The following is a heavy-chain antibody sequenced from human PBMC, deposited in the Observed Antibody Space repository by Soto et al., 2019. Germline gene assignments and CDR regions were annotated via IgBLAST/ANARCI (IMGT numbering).Heavy chain of an antibody. CDR3: ASGMRIAAQGWFDP. J-gene: IGHJ5*02. CDR2: IYYSGST. CDR1: GGSISSGGYY. D-gene: IGHD6-6*01. V-gene: IGHV4-31*02. Sequence: SETLSLTCTVSGGSISSGGYYWSWIRQHPGKGLEWIGYIYYSGSTYYNPSLKSRVTISVDTSRNQFSLKLSSVTAADTAVYYCASGMRIAAQGWFDPWGQGTLVTVSS.